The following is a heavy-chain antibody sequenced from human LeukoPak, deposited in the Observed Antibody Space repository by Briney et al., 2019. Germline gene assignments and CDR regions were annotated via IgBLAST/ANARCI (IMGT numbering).Heavy chain of an antibody. J-gene: IGHJ4*02. V-gene: IGHV3-48*03. CDR2: ISTTGSSI. D-gene: IGHD6-19*01. CDR3: ARVQRGIAVALDY. Sequence: GGSLRLSCAASGFTFSSYEMNWVRQAPGKGLEWVSYISTTGSSIYYADSVKGRFTISRDNVKNLLYLQMDSLRAEDTAVYYCARVQRGIAVALDYWGQGTLVTVSS. CDR1: GFTFSSYE.